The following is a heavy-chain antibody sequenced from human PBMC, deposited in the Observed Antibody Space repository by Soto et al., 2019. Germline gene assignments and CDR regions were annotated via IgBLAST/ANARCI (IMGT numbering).Heavy chain of an antibody. CDR3: AYNPGCCWFDP. J-gene: IGHJ5*02. CDR2: INHSGST. CDR1: GGPFSGYY. Sequence: SETLSLTCAVYGGPFSGYYWSWIRQPPGKGLEWIGEINHSGSTNYNPSLKSRVTISVDTSKNQFSLKLSSVTAADTAVYYCAYNPGCCWFDPWGQGTLVTVSS. D-gene: IGHD1-20*01. V-gene: IGHV4-34*01.